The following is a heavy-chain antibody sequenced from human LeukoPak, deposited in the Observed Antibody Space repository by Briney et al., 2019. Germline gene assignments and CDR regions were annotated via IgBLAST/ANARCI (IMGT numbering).Heavy chain of an antibody. D-gene: IGHD3-16*01. CDR1: GFTFSSYE. CDR2: ISGSGSAM. J-gene: IGHJ6*03. Sequence: GGSLRLSCAASGFTFSSYELNWVRQAPGKGLEWISYISGSGSAMYYADSVKGRFTISRDNAKNSLYLQMNSLRTEDTAVYYCATDGGGPEGDYYYYYYMDVWGKGTTVTVSS. V-gene: IGHV3-48*03. CDR3: ATDGGGPEGDYYYYYYMDV.